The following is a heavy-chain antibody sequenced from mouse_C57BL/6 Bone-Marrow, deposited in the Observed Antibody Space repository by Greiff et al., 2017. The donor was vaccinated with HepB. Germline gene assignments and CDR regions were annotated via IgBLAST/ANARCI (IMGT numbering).Heavy chain of an antibody. CDR2: IYPRSGNT. CDR3: ARWILYYFDY. J-gene: IGHJ2*01. V-gene: IGHV1-81*01. CDR1: GYTFTSYG. Sequence: QVHVKQSGAELARPGASVKLSCKASGYTFTSYGISWVKQRTGQGLEWIGEIYPRSGNTYYNEKFKGKATLTADKSSSTAYMELRSLTSEDSAVYFCARWILYYFDYWGQGTTLTVSS.